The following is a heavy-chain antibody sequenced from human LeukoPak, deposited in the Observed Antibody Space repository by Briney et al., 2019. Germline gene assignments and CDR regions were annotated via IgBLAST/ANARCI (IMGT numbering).Heavy chain of an antibody. CDR2: IYYSGST. J-gene: IGHJ5*02. Sequence: PSETLSPTCTVSGGSISSSSYYWGWIRQPPGKGLEWIGSIYYSGSTYYNPSRKSRVTISVDTSKNQFSLKLSSVTAADTAVYYCARDELNYYDSSGLPYNWFDPWGQGTLVTVSS. D-gene: IGHD3-22*01. V-gene: IGHV4-39*07. CDR1: GGSISSSSYY. CDR3: ARDELNYYDSSGLPYNWFDP.